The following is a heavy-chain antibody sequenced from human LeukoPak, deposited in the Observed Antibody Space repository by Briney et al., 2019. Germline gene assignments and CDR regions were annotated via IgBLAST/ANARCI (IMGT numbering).Heavy chain of an antibody. CDR3: ATSIAVAGTSFDY. J-gene: IGHJ4*02. V-gene: IGHV1-69*04. CDR1: GGTFSSYA. Sequence: ASVKVSCEASGGTFSSYAISWVRQAPGQGLEWMGRIIPILGIANYAQKFQGRVTITADKSTSTAYMELSSLRSEDTAVYYCATSIAVAGTSFDYWGQGTLVTVSS. D-gene: IGHD6-19*01. CDR2: IIPILGIA.